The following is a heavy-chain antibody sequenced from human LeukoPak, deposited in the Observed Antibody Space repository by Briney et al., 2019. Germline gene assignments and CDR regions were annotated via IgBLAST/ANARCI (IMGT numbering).Heavy chain of an antibody. Sequence: ASVKVSCKASGYTFTSYYMHWVRQAPGQGLEWMGIINPSGGSTSYAQKFQGRVTMTRDTSTSTVYMGLSSLRSEDTAVYYCARGGSGWYNRGLTKTPDYWGQGTLVTVSS. V-gene: IGHV1-46*01. J-gene: IGHJ4*02. CDR1: GYTFTSYY. CDR2: INPSGGST. D-gene: IGHD6-19*01. CDR3: ARGGSGWYNRGLTKTPDY.